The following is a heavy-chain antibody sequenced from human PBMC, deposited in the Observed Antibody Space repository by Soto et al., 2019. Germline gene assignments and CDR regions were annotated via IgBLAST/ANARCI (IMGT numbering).Heavy chain of an antibody. J-gene: IGHJ5*02. D-gene: IGHD3-10*01. V-gene: IGHV3-74*01. CDR3: ARDQIGGGFDP. CDR2: INSDGSST. Sequence: EVQLVESGGGLVQPGGSLRLCCAASGFTFSSYWMHWVRQAPGKGLEWVSRINSDGSSTSYADSVKGRFTISRDNAKNTLYLQMNSLRAEDTAVYYCARDQIGGGFDPWGQGTLVTVSS. CDR1: GFTFSSYW.